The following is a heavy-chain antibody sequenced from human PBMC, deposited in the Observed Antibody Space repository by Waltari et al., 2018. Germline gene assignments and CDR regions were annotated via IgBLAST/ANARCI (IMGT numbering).Heavy chain of an antibody. CDR1: GGTFSSYA. CDR2: SIPFLGIA. CDR3: ARGGVGADYFDY. J-gene: IGHJ4*02. D-gene: IGHD1-26*01. V-gene: IGHV1-69*04. Sequence: QVQLVQSGAEVKKPGSSVKVSCKASGGTFSSYAISWVRQAPGQGLEWMGGSIPFLGIANYAQKFQCRVTITADESTSTAYMELSSLRSEDTAVYYCARGGVGADYFDYWGQGTLVTVSS.